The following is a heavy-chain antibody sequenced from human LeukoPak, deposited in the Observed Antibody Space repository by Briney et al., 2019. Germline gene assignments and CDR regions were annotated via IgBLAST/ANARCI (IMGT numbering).Heavy chain of an antibody. CDR3: ARVGGGSGSYYPLDY. CDR2: IYYSGST. CDR1: GGSISSYY. V-gene: IGHV4-59*01. J-gene: IGHJ4*02. Sequence: SETLSLTCSVSGGSISSYYWTWIRQPPRKGLEWIGYIYYSGSTNYNPSLKSRVTISVDSSKNQFSLRLSSVTAADTAVYYCARVGGGSGSYYPLDYWGQGTLVTVSS. D-gene: IGHD3-10*01.